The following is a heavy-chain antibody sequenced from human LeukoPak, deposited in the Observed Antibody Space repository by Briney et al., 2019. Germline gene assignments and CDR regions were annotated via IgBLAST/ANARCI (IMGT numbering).Heavy chain of an antibody. Sequence: ASVKVSCKASGGTFSSYAISWVRQAPGQGLEWMGRIIPIFGTANYAQKFQGRVTITTDESTSTAYMELSSLRSEDTAVYYCAGVLRTYYYATAGAFDIWGQGTMVTVSS. CDR3: AGVLRTYYYATAGAFDI. V-gene: IGHV1-69*05. D-gene: IGHD3-10*01. CDR1: GGTFSSYA. CDR2: IIPIFGTA. J-gene: IGHJ3*02.